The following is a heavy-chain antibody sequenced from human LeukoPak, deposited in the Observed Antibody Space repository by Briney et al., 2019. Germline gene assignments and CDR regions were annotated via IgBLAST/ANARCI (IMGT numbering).Heavy chain of an antibody. V-gene: IGHV4-39*07. D-gene: IGHD1-26*01. CDR2: IYYSGST. CDR1: GGSISSSSYY. Sequence: PSETLSLTCTVSGGSISSSSYYWGWIRQPPGKGLEWIGSIYYSGSTYYNPSLKSRVTISVDTSKNQFSLKLSSVTAADTAVYYCARDHVGALHAFDIWGQGTMVTVSS. CDR3: ARDHVGALHAFDI. J-gene: IGHJ3*02.